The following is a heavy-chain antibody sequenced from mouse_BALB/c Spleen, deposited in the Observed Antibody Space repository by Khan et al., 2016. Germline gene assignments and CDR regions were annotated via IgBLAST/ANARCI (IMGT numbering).Heavy chain of an antibody. CDR1: GYSITTFYN. J-gene: IGHJ1*01. CDR2: LHFSGTT. CDR3: ARNYAYFDV. Sequence: VQLKQSGPDLVRPSQSLSLTCTVTGYSITTFYNWHWIRQFPGNKLEWMGSLHFSGTTNYNPSLKSRFSIIRDTSKTHFFLQLKSVTTEDTATYYCARNYAYFDVWGAGTTVTVSS. D-gene: IGHD2-1*01. V-gene: IGHV3-1*02.